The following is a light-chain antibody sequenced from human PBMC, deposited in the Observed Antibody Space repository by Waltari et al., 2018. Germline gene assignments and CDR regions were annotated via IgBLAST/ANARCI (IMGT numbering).Light chain of an antibody. CDR2: EVS. CDR1: SRDVGGYDF. V-gene: IGLV2-14*01. J-gene: IGLJ1*01. CDR3: SSYTSGSIVV. Sequence: QSALTQPASVSGSPGQSITISCTGTSRDVGGYDFLSWYQQHPGKAPKLIIYEVSNRPSVFSHRFFGSKSGSTASLTISGLQAEDEADYYCSSYTSGSIVVFGTGTKVTVL.